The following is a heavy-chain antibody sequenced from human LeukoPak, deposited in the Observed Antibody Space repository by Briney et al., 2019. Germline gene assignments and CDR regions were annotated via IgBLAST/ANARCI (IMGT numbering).Heavy chain of an antibody. Sequence: QTVSLTCTVSGGSISSGDYYWSWIRQPPGKGLEWIGYIFYSGSTYYNPSLKSRVTISVDTSKNQFSLKLSSVIAADTAVYYCARGLSRDYYGSGSYYNVNWFDRWGREPWSPSPQ. CDR1: GGSISSGDYY. V-gene: IGHV4-30-4*01. D-gene: IGHD3-10*01. CDR2: IFYSGST. J-gene: IGHJ5*02. CDR3: ARGLSRDYYGSGSYYNVNWFDR.